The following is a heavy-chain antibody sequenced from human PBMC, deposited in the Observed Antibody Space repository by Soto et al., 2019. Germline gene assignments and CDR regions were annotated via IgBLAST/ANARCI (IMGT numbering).Heavy chain of an antibody. J-gene: IGHJ6*02. CDR3: ARAVAWGLDV. Sequence: EVQLVESGGGLVQPGGSLRLSCAASGFTFSLYSMSWVRQAPGKGLEWVSYISRSSTGIHYADSVKGRFTISRDDATNSMHLQMNGLRDGDTAVYYCARAVAWGLDVWVQGTTVSISS. D-gene: IGHD6-19*01. V-gene: IGHV3-48*02. CDR1: GFTFSLYS. CDR2: ISRSSTGI.